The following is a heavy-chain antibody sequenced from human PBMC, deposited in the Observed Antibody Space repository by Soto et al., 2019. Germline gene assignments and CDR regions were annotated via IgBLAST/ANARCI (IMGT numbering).Heavy chain of an antibody. J-gene: IGHJ4*02. CDR2: IYFSGST. D-gene: IGHD6-19*01. CDR1: GDSMNPYY. V-gene: IGHV4-59*01. CDR3: ARAWAVPGSHWGD. Sequence: QVQLQESGPGLVKPSETLSLTCTVSGDSMNPYYWSWIRQPPGKGLEWLGYIYFSGSTNFNPSLKSRVTLSLDTSKRQFFLKLTSVTAADTAVYYCARAWAVPGSHWGDWGRGTLVTVSS.